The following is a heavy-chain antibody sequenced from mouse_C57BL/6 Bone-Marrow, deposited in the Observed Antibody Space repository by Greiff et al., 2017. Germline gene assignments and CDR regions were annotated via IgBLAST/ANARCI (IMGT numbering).Heavy chain of an antibody. CDR3: AKGSYCNPFAY. Sequence: EVKLMESGGDLVTPGGSLKLSCAASGFTFSRYGMSWVRQTPDKRLEWVATISCGGSYTYYPDSVKGRFTISRDNAKNTHYLQMSSLKSDDTAMYYGAKGSYCNPFAYWGQGTLVTVSA. V-gene: IGHV5-6*01. CDR1: GFTFSRYG. D-gene: IGHD2-1*01. J-gene: IGHJ3*01. CDR2: ISCGGSYT.